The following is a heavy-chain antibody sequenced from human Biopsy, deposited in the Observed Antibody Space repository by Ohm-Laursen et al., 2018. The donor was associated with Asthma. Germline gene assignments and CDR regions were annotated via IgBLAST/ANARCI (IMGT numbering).Heavy chain of an antibody. V-gene: IGHV1-69*13. CDR1: GGTFSNFA. CDR3: ARCQVGYSSGWSLLLKKIYYSGMDV. CDR2: IMTVFGTT. D-gene: IGHD6-19*01. Sequence: ASVKVSCKVPGGTFSNFAISWVRQAPGQGLEWLGGIMTVFGTTNYAQKFRGKVTITAGESTSTAYMEVTSLRSEDTAIYYCARCQVGYSSGWSLLLKKIYYSGMDVWGQGTAVTVSS. J-gene: IGHJ6*02.